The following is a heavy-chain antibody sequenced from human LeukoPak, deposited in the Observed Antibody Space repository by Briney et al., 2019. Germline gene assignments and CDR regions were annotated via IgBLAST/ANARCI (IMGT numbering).Heavy chain of an antibody. V-gene: IGHV3-53*01. Sequence: GGSLRLSCAASGFTVSSNYMSWVRQAPGKGLEWVSVIYSGGSTYYADSVKGRFTISRDNSKNTLYLQMNSLRAEDTAVYYCARISMVRGGDYWGQGTLVTVSS. CDR2: IYSGGST. J-gene: IGHJ4*02. D-gene: IGHD3-10*01. CDR1: GFTVSSNY. CDR3: ARISMVRGGDY.